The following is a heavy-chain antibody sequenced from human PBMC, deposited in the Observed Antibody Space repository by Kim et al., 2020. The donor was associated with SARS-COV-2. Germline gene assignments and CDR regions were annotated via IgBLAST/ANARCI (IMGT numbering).Heavy chain of an antibody. Sequence: VKGRLTIARDDSKNTLYLQMNSLRTEDTAVYFCAKGIATITSRNYYGMDVWGQGTTVTVSS. J-gene: IGHJ6*02. CDR3: AKGIATITSRNYYGMDV. V-gene: IGHV3-30*02. D-gene: IGHD6-13*01.